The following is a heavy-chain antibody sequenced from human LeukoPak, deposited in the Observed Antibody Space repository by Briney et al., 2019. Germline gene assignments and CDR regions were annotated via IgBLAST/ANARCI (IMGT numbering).Heavy chain of an antibody. CDR1: QFY. D-gene: IGHD1-7*01. V-gene: IGHV3-66*01. CDR2: IYSGGST. J-gene: IGHJ4*02. Sequence: GGSLRLSCAASQFYMNWVRLARGKGLEWVSTIYSGGSTYYADSVKGRFIISRDNSKNTLYLQMNSLRAEDTAVYYCASGENYHLENWGQGTLVTVSS. CDR3: ASGENYHLEN.